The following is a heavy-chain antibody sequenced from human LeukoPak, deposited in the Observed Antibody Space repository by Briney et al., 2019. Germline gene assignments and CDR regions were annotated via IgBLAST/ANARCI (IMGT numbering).Heavy chain of an antibody. V-gene: IGHV3-33*01. J-gene: IGHJ6*02. D-gene: IGHD3-10*01. CDR1: GFTNSSYG. CDR2: IWYDGSNK. CDR3: ARDSGNGMDV. Sequence: GGSLRLSCAASGFTNSSYGMHWVRQAAGKGLEWVAVIWYDGSNKYYADSVKGRFTISRDNSKNTLYLQMNSLRAEDTAVYYCARDSGNGMDVWGQGTTVTVSS.